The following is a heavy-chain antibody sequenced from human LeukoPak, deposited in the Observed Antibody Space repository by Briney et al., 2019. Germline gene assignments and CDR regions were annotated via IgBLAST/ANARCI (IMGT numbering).Heavy chain of an antibody. D-gene: IGHD3-22*01. Sequence: GGSLRLSCVASGFAVGSNYMSWVRQAPGKGLEWVSLIYSGGAIRYADSVKGRFTISRDSSKNTLFLQMNDLTVEDTARYYCAKEGYYDSSSYLDAFDIWGQGTMVTVSS. V-gene: IGHV3-53*01. CDR1: GFAVGSNY. CDR2: IYSGGAI. CDR3: AKEGYYDSSSYLDAFDI. J-gene: IGHJ3*02.